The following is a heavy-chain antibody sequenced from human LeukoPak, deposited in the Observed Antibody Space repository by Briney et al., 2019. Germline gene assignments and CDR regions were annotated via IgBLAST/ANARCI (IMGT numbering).Heavy chain of an antibody. CDR1: GGSISSGGYY. Sequence: SQTLSLTCTVSGGSISSGGYYWSWIRQHPGKGLEWIGYIYYSGSTYYNPSLMSRVTISVDTSKNQFSLKLSSVTAADTAVYYCARDNYDILTGYYRGWFDPWGQGTLVTVSS. V-gene: IGHV4-31*03. D-gene: IGHD3-9*01. J-gene: IGHJ5*02. CDR3: ARDNYDILTGYYRGWFDP. CDR2: IYYSGST.